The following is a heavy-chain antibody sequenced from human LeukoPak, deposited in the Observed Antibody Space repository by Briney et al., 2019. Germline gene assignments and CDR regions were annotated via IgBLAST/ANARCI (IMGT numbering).Heavy chain of an antibody. CDR1: GFTFSSYG. V-gene: IGHV3-73*01. D-gene: IGHD2/OR15-2a*01. CDR2: IRSKANSYAT. J-gene: IGHJ4*02. CDR3: TTILFY. Sequence: QPGGSLRLSCAASGFTFSSYGMHWVRQASGKGLEWVGRIRSKANSYATAYAASVKGRFTISRDDSKNTAYLQMNSLKTEDTAVYYCTTILFYWGQGTLVTVSS.